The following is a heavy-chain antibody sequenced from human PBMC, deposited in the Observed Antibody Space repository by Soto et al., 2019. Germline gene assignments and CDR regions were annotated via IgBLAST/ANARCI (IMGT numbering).Heavy chain of an antibody. CDR3: AARYYDILTGLNDAFDI. CDR1: GFTFTSSA. D-gene: IGHD3-9*01. J-gene: IGHJ3*02. Sequence: ASVKVSCKASGFTFTSSAMQWVRQARGQRLEWIGWIVVGSGNTNYTQKFQERVTITRDMSTSTAYMELSSLRSEDTAVYYCAARYYDILTGLNDAFDIWGQGTMVTVSS. V-gene: IGHV1-58*02. CDR2: IVVGSGNT.